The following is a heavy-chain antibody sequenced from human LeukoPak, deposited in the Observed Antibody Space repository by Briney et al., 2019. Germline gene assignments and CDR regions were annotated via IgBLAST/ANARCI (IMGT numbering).Heavy chain of an antibody. CDR3: AREAARFRGVIHY. Sequence: GASVKVSCKASGYTFTGYYMHWVRQAPGQGLEWMGWINPNSGGTNYAQKFQGRVTMTRDTSISTAYMELSRLRSDDTAVYYCAREAARFRGVIHYWGQGTLVTVSS. V-gene: IGHV1-2*02. CDR1: GYTFTGYY. J-gene: IGHJ4*02. CDR2: INPNSGGT. D-gene: IGHD3-10*01.